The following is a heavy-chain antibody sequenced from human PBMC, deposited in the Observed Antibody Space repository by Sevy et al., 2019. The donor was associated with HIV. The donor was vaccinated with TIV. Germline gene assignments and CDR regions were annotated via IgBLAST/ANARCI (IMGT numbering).Heavy chain of an antibody. J-gene: IGHJ4*02. CDR3: ARDRPTLNYHASSGYNYYFDS. Sequence: GGSLRLSCAASGFTFSTYAMTWVRQAPGGGLEWVSVISGSGSSTYYADSVKGRFTISRDNAKNSLYLHMNGLRAEDTAVYYCARDRPTLNYHASSGYNYYFDSWGQGTLVTVSS. CDR2: ISGSGSST. D-gene: IGHD3-22*01. V-gene: IGHV3-23*01. CDR1: GFTFSTYA.